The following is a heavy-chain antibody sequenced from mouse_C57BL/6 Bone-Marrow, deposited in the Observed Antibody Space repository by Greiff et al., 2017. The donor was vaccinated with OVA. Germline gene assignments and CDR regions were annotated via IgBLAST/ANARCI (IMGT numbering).Heavy chain of an antibody. CDR3: ARSWLGSMDY. V-gene: IGHV1-4*01. Sequence: QVQLQQSGAELARPGASVKMSCKASGYTFTSYAMRWVKQRPGQGLEWIGYINPSSGYTKYNQKFKDKATLTADNSSSTAYRQLSSLTSEDSAVDNGARSWLGSMDYWGQGTSVTGSS. J-gene: IGHJ4*01. CDR2: INPSSGYT. CDR1: GYTFTSYA. D-gene: IGHD1-1*02.